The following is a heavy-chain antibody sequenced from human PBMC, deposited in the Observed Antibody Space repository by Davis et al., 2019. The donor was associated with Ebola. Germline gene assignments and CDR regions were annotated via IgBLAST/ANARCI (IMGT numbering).Heavy chain of an antibody. D-gene: IGHD1-1*01. CDR3: ARAQFPTTSDH. J-gene: IGHJ4*02. Sequence: ASVKVSCKASGYTFTNYGITWVRQAPGQGLEWMGWINPHNGNTNYAQNVQGRVIMTTDTATTTAYMEVGGLRSDDTAVYYCARAQFPTTSDHWGQGTLVAVSS. V-gene: IGHV1-18*04. CDR1: GYTFTNYG. CDR2: INPHNGNT.